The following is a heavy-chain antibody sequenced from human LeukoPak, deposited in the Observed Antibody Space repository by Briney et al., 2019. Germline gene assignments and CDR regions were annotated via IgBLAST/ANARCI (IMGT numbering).Heavy chain of an antibody. J-gene: IGHJ5*02. Sequence: ASVKVPCKASGYTFTSYYMHWVRQAPGQGLEWMGIINPSGGSTSYAQKFQGRVTMTRDMSTSTVYMELSSLRSEDTAVYYCAASFVLRFLEWLVPFDPWGQGTLVTVSS. CDR3: AASFVLRFLEWLVPFDP. CDR2: INPSGGST. CDR1: GYTFTSYY. D-gene: IGHD3-3*01. V-gene: IGHV1-46*01.